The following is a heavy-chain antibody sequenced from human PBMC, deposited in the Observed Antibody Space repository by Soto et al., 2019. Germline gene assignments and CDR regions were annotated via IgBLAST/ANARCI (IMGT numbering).Heavy chain of an antibody. Sequence: EVQLLESGGGLVRPGGSLRLSCVAAGFTFSNFAMSWVRQAPGKGLEWVSTITGSGHATYYAASVKGRFTISRDNSENTLYLQMNTLRAGDTAIYYCATRGVLSFDFDYWGQGTLVTVSS. V-gene: IGHV3-23*01. J-gene: IGHJ4*02. CDR3: ATRGVLSFDFDY. D-gene: IGHD1-26*01. CDR2: ITGSGHAT. CDR1: GFTFSNFA.